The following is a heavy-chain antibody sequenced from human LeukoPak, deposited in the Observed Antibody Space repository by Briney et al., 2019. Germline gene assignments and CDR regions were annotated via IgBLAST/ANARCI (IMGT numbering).Heavy chain of an antibody. Sequence: DPSDPLPHPRTVSCLPQRSYYLSLIPQSPGKGLEWIGEISYSGSTNSHPSLKSRVTISVDMSKPQFYLELSSVTAADTAVYYCARARYREINYAYAGGFYYMDVWGKGTTVTVSS. CDR1: CLPQRSYY. D-gene: IGHD1-26*01. J-gene: IGHJ6*03. CDR3: ARARYREINYAYAGGFYYMDV. CDR2: ISYSGST. V-gene: IGHV4-59*07.